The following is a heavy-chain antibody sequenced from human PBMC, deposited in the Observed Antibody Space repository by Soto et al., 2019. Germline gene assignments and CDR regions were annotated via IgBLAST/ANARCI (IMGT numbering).Heavy chain of an antibody. J-gene: IGHJ4*02. D-gene: IGHD6-13*01. CDR2: ISGSGGST. V-gene: IGHV3-23*01. CDR1: GCTFSSYA. Sequence: GGSLRLSCAASGCTFSSYAMSWVRQAPGKGLEWVSAISGSGGSTYYADSVKGRFTISRDNSKNTLYLQMNSLRAEDTAVYYCASLLYEQLFLYYFDYWGQGTLVTVSS. CDR3: ASLLYEQLFLYYFDY.